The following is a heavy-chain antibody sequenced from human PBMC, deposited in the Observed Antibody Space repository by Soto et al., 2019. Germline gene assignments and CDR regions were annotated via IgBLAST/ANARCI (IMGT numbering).Heavy chain of an antibody. J-gene: IGHJ4*02. CDR2: IIPIFGTA. V-gene: IGHV1-69*13. D-gene: IGHD5-18*01. CDR1: GGTFSNYA. Sequence: VASVKVSCKASGGTFSNYAISWVRQAPGQGLEWMGGIIPIFGTANYAQKFQGRVTITADESTSTAYMELSSLRSEDTAVYYCARDYGYSYGYEEFDYWGQGTLVTVSS. CDR3: ARDYGYSYGYEEFDY.